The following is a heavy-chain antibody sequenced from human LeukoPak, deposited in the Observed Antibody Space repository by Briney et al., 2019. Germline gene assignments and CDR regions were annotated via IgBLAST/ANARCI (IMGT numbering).Heavy chain of an antibody. CDR1: GFTLSSYA. J-gene: IGHJ4*02. D-gene: IGHD3-22*01. V-gene: IGHV3-23*01. Sequence: TGGSLRLSCAASGFTLSSYAMSWVRHAPGKGLEWVSGISGSGGSTYYAASVKGRFTTSRDKSKNTLYLQMNSLRAEDTAVYYCAKAFGDSSGYYDYWGQGTLVSVSS. CDR2: ISGSGGST. CDR3: AKAFGDSSGYYDY.